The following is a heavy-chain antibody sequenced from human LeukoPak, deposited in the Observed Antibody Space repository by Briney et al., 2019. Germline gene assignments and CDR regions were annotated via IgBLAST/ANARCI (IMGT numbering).Heavy chain of an antibody. CDR2: INHSGST. D-gene: IGHD6-19*01. CDR3: ASILFIAVAGTVVDY. V-gene: IGHV4-34*01. Sequence: PSETLSLTCAVYGGSFSGYYWSWIRQPLGKGLEWIGEINHSGSTNYSPSLKSRVTISVDTSKNQFSLKLSSVTAADTAVYYCASILFIAVAGTVVDYWGQGTLVTVSS. CDR1: GGSFSGYY. J-gene: IGHJ4*02.